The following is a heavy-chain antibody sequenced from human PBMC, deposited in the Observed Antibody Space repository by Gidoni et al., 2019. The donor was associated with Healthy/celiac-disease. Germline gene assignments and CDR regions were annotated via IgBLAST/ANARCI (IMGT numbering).Heavy chain of an antibody. J-gene: IGHJ3*02. CDR2: FDPEEGET. V-gene: IGHV1-24*01. CDR3: ATTPRYGSPNAFDI. Sequence: QVQLVQSGAEVKKPGASVKVSCKVSGYTLSELSMHWVRQAPGKGLEWMGGFDPEEGETIYAQKFQGRVTMTEDTSTDTAYMELSSLRSEDTAVYYCATTPRYGSPNAFDIWGQGTMVTVSS. CDR1: GYTLSELS. D-gene: IGHD5-18*01.